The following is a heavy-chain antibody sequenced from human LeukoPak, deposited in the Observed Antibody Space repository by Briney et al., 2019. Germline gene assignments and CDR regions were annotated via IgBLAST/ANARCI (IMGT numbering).Heavy chain of an antibody. D-gene: IGHD3-22*01. Sequence: SVKVSCKASGGTFSSYAISWVRQAPGQGLEWMGGIILIFGTANYAQKFQGRVTITTDESTSTAYMELSSLRSEDTAVYYCARAIYDSSGYYLYYFDYWGQGTLVTVSS. CDR3: ARAIYDSSGYYLYYFDY. V-gene: IGHV1-69*05. CDR1: GGTFSSYA. J-gene: IGHJ4*02. CDR2: IILIFGTA.